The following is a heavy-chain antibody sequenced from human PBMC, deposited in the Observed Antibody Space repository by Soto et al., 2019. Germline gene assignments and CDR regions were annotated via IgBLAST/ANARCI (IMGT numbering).Heavy chain of an antibody. D-gene: IGHD3-22*01. CDR2: ISAYNGNT. V-gene: IGHV1-18*01. Sequence: ASVKVSCKASGYTFTSYGISWVRQAPGQGLEWMGWISAYNGNTNYAQKLQGRVTMTTDTSTSTAYMELRSLRSDDTAVYYCARVGYYYDSSGYYYAPASLEYWGQGTLVTVSS. CDR1: GYTFTSYG. CDR3: ARVGYYYDSSGYYYAPASLEY. J-gene: IGHJ4*02.